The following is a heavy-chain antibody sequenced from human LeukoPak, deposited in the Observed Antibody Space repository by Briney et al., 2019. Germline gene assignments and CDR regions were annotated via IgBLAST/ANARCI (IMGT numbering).Heavy chain of an antibody. Sequence: SETLSLTCTVSGGSISSGGYYWSWIRQPPGKGLEWIGYIYHSGSTYYNPSLKSRVTISVDRSKNQFSLKLNSVTAADTAVYTCARLVGALYFDYWGQGTLVTVSS. J-gene: IGHJ4*02. CDR1: GGSISSGGYY. CDR3: ARLVGALYFDY. CDR2: IYHSGST. D-gene: IGHD1-26*01. V-gene: IGHV4-30-2*01.